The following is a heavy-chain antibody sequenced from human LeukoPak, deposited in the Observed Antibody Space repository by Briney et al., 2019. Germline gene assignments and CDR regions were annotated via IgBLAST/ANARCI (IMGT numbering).Heavy chain of an antibody. CDR2: ISGSGSTQ. V-gene: IGHV3-11*04. D-gene: IGHD3-22*01. J-gene: IGHJ3*02. Sequence: PGGSLRLSCAASRFTFSDYYMSWIRQAPGKGLEWVSYISGSGSTQYYADSVKGRFTISRDNAKNSLYLQMNSLRAEDTAVYYCARDDYYDSSGYYFRRGAFDIWGQGTMVTVSS. CDR3: ARDDYYDSSGYYFRRGAFDI. CDR1: RFTFSDYY.